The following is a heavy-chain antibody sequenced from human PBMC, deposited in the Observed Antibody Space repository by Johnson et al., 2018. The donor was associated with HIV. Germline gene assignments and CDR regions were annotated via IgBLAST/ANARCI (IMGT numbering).Heavy chain of an antibody. J-gene: IGHJ3*02. Sequence: VQLVESGGGLVQPGGSLRLSCAASGFTFSRHDMHWVRQATGKGLEWVSAIGTAGDTYYPGSVKGRFTLSRDNAKNSLYLQMNSLRAEDTALYYCAKEVGATPNAAFDIWGQGTVVTVPS. CDR1: GFTFSRHD. CDR2: IGTAGDT. V-gene: IGHV3-13*01. D-gene: IGHD1-26*01. CDR3: AKEVGATPNAAFDI.